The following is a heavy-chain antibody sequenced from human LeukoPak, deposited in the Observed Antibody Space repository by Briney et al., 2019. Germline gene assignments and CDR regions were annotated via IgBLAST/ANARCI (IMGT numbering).Heavy chain of an antibody. CDR3: ARVPAYGSGSYINY. CDR2: ISAYNGNT. V-gene: IGHV1-18*01. J-gene: IGHJ4*02. Sequence: ASVKVSCKASGYTFTSYGIRWVRQAPGQGLEWMGWISAYNGNTNYAQKLQGRVTMTTDTSTSTAYMELRSLRSDDTAVYYCARVPAYGSGSYINYWGQGTLVTVSS. D-gene: IGHD3-10*01. CDR1: GYTFTSYG.